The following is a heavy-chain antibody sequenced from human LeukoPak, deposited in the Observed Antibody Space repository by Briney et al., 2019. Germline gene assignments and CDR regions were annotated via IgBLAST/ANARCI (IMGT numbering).Heavy chain of an antibody. CDR2: IYYSGST. CDR1: GYSISGAYY. V-gene: IGHV4-38-2*02. J-gene: IGHJ5*02. CDR3: ARHQGREWIQLWFVP. D-gene: IGHD5-18*01. Sequence: TSETLSLTCTVSGYSISGAYYWGWIRQPPGKGLEWIGYIYYSGSTYYNPSLKSRVTISVDTSKNQFSLKLSSVTAADTAVYYCARHQGREWIQLWFVPWGQGTLVTVSS.